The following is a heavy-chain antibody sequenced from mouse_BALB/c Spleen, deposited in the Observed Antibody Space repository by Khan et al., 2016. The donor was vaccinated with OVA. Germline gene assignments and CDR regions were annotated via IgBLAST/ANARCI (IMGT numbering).Heavy chain of an antibody. D-gene: IGHD1-1*01. Sequence: QVQLQQSGAELAKPGASVKMSCKATGYTFINYWILWVKQRPGQGLEWIGYINPSTGYTEYNQNFKDKATLTADKSSRTAYMQLSSLTSEDSAVYYCARRGLRWYFDYLGQGATLTVSS. CDR2: INPSTGYT. J-gene: IGHJ2*01. CDR3: ARRGLRWYFDY. CDR1: GYTFINYW. V-gene: IGHV1-7*01.